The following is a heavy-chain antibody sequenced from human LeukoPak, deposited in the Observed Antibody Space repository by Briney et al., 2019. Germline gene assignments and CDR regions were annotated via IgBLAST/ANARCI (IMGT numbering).Heavy chain of an antibody. D-gene: IGHD4-17*01. Sequence: GGSLRLSCAASGFTFSSYSMNWVRQAPGKGLEWVSYISSSSSTIYYADSVKGRFTISRDNSKNTLYLQMNSLRAEDTAVYYCAKDGTTVTPYIDVWGKGATFTVSS. V-gene: IGHV3-48*01. CDR3: AKDGTTVTPYIDV. CDR1: GFTFSSYS. J-gene: IGHJ6*03. CDR2: ISSSSSTI.